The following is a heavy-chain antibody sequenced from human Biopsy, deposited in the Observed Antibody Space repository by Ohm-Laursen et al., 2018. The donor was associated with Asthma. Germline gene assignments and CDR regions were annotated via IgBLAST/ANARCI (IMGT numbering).Heavy chain of an antibody. Sequence: PSQTLSLTCSVSGDSITSGGCCWNWIRQHPGKGLEWIGYIYYSGSTYYNPSLKSRVTISVDTSKNQFSLKLGSVTAADTAVYYCARDTYGGNAAYYYGMDVWGQGTTVTVSS. CDR1: GDSITSGGCC. CDR3: ARDTYGGNAAYYYGMDV. J-gene: IGHJ6*02. V-gene: IGHV4-31*03. D-gene: IGHD4-23*01. CDR2: IYYSGST.